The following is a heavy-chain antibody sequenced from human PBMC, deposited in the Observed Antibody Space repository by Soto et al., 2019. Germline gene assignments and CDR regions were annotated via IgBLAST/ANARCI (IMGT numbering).Heavy chain of an antibody. CDR3: ARADDFWSGCMAV. Sequence: QVQLVQSGAEVKTPGSSLKVSCQASGGTLISYAITWVRQAPGEGLEWLGCIIPVFGTVNIEQKLQGRLTLKADKSKNIAYLELSSLASEDRAVYYCARADDFWSGCMAVWGQGTTVAVSS. D-gene: IGHD3-3*01. CDR1: GGTLISYA. CDR2: IIPVFGTV. V-gene: IGHV1-69*06. J-gene: IGHJ6*02.